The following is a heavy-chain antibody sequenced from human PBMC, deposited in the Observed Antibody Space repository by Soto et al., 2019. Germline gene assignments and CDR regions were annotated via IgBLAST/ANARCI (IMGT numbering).Heavy chain of an antibody. CDR1: GFSLSTSGVG. V-gene: IGHV2-5*01. D-gene: IGHD1-20*01. Sequence: SGPTLVNPTQTLTLTCTFSGFSLSTSGVGVGWIRQPPGKALEWLALIYWNDDKRYSPSLKSRLTITKDTSKNQVVLTMTNMDPVDTATYYCAHRPPQPYYNWNHFDYWGQGTLVTVSS. CDR3: AHRPPQPYYNWNHFDY. CDR2: IYWNDDK. J-gene: IGHJ4*02.